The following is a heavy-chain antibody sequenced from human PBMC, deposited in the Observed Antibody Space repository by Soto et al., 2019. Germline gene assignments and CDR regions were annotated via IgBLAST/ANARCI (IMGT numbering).Heavy chain of an antibody. CDR2: IIPIFGTA. V-gene: IGHV1-69*01. CDR1: GGTFSSYA. J-gene: IGHJ6*02. Sequence: QVQLVQSGAEVKKPGSSVKVSCKASGGTFSSYAISWVRQAPGQGLEWMGGIIPIFGTANYAQKFQGRVTSTADESTRTGYMELSSLRSEDTAVYYCARGGPNSSSSRVYYYYGMDVWGQGTTVTVSS. D-gene: IGHD6-6*01. CDR3: ARGGPNSSSSRVYYYYGMDV.